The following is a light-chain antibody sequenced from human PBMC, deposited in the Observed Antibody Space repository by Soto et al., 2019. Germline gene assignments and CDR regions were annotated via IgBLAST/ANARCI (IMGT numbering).Light chain of an antibody. V-gene: IGLV3-21*02. CDR1: NIGSKS. CDR2: DDT. Sequence: SSELTQPPSVSVAPGQTARITCGGNNIGSKSVHWHQQRPGQAPLVVIYDDTDRPSGIPERFSGANSENTATLTITRVEAGDEADYYCQVRDSNNDHMVFGGGTQLTVL. J-gene: IGLJ3*02. CDR3: QVRDSNNDHMV.